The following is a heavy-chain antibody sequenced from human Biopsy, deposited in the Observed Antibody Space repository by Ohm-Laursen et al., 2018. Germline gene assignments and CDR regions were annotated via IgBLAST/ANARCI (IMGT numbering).Heavy chain of an antibody. CDR1: GGSISSRNHY. V-gene: IGHV4-39*01. J-gene: IGHJ4*02. Sequence: SDTLSLTCSVSGGSISSRNHYWGWLRQPPGKGLEWIGHVYYSGSTFYNSSLESRVTVSVDTSKNQFHLRLTSMSASDTAVYYCARHPLDDFWSGAHYYFDYWGLGTLVTVSS. D-gene: IGHD3-3*01. CDR2: VYYSGST. CDR3: ARHPLDDFWSGAHYYFDY.